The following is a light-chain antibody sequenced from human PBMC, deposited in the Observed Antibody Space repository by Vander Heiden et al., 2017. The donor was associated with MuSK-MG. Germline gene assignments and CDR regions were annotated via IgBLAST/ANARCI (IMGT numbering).Light chain of an antibody. CDR1: SSDVGNYNY. CDR3: SSYTSSNTYV. CDR2: DVS. J-gene: IGLJ1*01. V-gene: IGLV2-14*01. Sequence: QSALTQPASVSGSPGQSITISCTGTSSDVGNYNYVSWYQQHPANPPILMFYDVSNRPAGVSNRFSGSKSGTTASPTISALQAEDDAEYYCSSYTSSNTYVFGTGTKLTVL.